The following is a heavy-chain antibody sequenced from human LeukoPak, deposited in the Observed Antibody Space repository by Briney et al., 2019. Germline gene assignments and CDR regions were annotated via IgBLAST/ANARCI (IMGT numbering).Heavy chain of an antibody. CDR3: ARVPELRFLEWLLGDDAFDI. J-gene: IGHJ3*02. CDR1: GYTFTGYY. D-gene: IGHD3-3*01. Sequence: ASVKVSCKASGYTFTGYYMHWVRQAPGQGLEWMGWINPNSGGTNYAQKFQGRVTMTRDTSISTAYMELSRLRSDDTAVYYCARVPELRFLEWLLGDDAFDIWGQGTMVTVSS. V-gene: IGHV1-2*02. CDR2: INPNSGGT.